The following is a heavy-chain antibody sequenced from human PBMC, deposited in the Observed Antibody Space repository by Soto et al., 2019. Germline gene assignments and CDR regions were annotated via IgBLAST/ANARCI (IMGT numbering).Heavy chain of an antibody. V-gene: IGHV3-11*06. D-gene: IGHD6-6*01. CDR2: ISSSSSYT. Sequence: GGSLRLSCAASGFTFSDYYMSWIRQAPGKGLEWVSYISSSSSYTNYADSVKGRFTISRDNAKNSLYLQMNSLRAEDTAVYYCARDYSSSSGYYYYMDVWGKGTTVTVSS. CDR3: ARDYSSSSGYYYYMDV. J-gene: IGHJ6*03. CDR1: GFTFSDYY.